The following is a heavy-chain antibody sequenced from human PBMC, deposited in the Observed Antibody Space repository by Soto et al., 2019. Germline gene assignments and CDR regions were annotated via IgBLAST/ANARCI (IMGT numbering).Heavy chain of an antibody. CDR1: GGSFTSSNW. J-gene: IGHJ4*02. CDR3: ASRDPGNSVDY. Sequence: PSETLSLTCAVSGGSFTSSNWWTWVRQPPGQGLEWIGEIYRTGSTNYNPSLKSRVTISLDKSENHFSLKVTSLTAADPAVYYCASRDPGNSVDYWRQGTLVTASS. D-gene: IGHD5-12*01. V-gene: IGHV4-4*02. CDR2: IYRTGST.